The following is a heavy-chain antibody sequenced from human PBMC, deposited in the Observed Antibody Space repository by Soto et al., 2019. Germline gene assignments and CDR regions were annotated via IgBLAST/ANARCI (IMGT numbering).Heavy chain of an antibody. CDR3: ARGIAPGQIDP. Sequence: QVQLVQSGAEVKKPGASVMLSCKASGYTFTTYTMNWVRQAPGQRLEWMGWINPVNGNTTSSQKFQDRVIITRDTSAGTAYMELRSLRSEDTAVYYCARGIAPGQIDPWGQGTLVIVSS. V-gene: IGHV1-3*01. CDR1: GYTFTTYT. CDR2: INPVNGNT. J-gene: IGHJ5*02. D-gene: IGHD6-13*01.